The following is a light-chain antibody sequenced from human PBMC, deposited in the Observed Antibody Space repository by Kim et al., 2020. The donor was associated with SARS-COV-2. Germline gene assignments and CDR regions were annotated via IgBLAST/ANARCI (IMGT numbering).Light chain of an antibody. CDR3: MQGTHWPPWT. J-gene: IGKJ1*01. CDR2: RVS. V-gene: IGKV2-30*02. Sequence: AAISCKSSQGLLHSDGNTYLNWFQQRPGQSPRRLIYRVSRRDSGVPDRFSGSGSDTDFTLRISRVEAEDVGTYYCMQGTHWPPWTFGQGTKVDIK. CDR1: QGLLHSDGNTY.